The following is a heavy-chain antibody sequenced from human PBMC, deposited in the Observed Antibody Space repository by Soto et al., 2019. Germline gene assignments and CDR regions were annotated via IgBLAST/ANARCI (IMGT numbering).Heavy chain of an antibody. CDR1: GGTFSSYA. D-gene: IGHD3-9*01. CDR3: ARAPVLRYFTPHFDY. V-gene: IGHV1-69*01. Sequence: QVQLVQSGAEVKKPGSSVKVSCKASGGTFSSYAISWVRQAPGQGLEWMGGIIPIFGTANYAQKFQGRVTITADESARTADMELSSLRSADTAVYYCARAPVLRYFTPHFDYWCQGTLVTVSS. J-gene: IGHJ4*02. CDR2: IIPIFGTA.